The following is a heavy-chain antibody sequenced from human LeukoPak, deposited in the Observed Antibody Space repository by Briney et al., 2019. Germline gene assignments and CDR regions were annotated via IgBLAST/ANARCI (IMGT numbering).Heavy chain of an antibody. J-gene: IGHJ5*02. CDR2: INHSGST. Sequence: PSETLSLTCAVYGGSFSGYYWSWIRRPPGKGLEWIGEINHSGSTNYNPSLKSRVTISVDTSKNQFSLKLSSVTAADTAVYYCARLPTTYCGGDCYPRGNWFDPWGQGTLVTVSS. V-gene: IGHV4-34*01. CDR3: ARLPTTYCGGDCYPRGNWFDP. CDR1: GGSFSGYY. D-gene: IGHD2-21*02.